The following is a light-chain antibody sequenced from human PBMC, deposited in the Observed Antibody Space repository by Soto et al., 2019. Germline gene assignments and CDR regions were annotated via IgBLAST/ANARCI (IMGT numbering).Light chain of an antibody. CDR1: QSVSSN. Sequence: EIVMTQSPATLSVSPGERATLSCRASQSVSSNLAWYQQKPGQAPRLLIYGASTRATGIPARFSGSGSGTEFTLTIGSLQSEDFASYYCQQYHDWPRTFGQGTKVEIK. J-gene: IGKJ1*01. V-gene: IGKV3-15*01. CDR2: GAS. CDR3: QQYHDWPRT.